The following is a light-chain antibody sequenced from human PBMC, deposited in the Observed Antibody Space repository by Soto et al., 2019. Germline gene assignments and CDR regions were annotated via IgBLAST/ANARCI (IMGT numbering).Light chain of an antibody. CDR3: QQYNSYSQT. J-gene: IGKJ1*01. CDR1: QSISRW. Sequence: DIQMTQSPSSLSASVGDRVTITCRASQSISRWLXWYQQKPGKAPNLLIYDASSLESGVPSRFSGSGSGTEFTLTISSLQPDDFATYYCQQYNSYSQTLGQGTKVDIK. CDR2: DAS. V-gene: IGKV1-5*01.